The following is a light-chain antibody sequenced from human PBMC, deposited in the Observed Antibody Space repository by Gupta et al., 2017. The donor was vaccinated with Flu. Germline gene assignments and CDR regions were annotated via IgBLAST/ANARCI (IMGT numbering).Light chain of an antibody. CDR2: AVT. CDR3: QKFNSVPLT. Sequence: DIQMTQSPSSLSASVGDRVTITCRASQAIGNYLAWYQQKPGKVPKLLIYAVTSLQLGVPSRFSGSGSGSDFTLTISSLQPEDVATYYCQKFNSVPLTFGGGTKVEIK. J-gene: IGKJ4*01. V-gene: IGKV1-27*01. CDR1: QAIGNY.